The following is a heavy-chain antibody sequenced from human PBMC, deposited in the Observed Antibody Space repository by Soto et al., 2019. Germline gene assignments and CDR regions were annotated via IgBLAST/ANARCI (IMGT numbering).Heavy chain of an antibody. Sequence: QVHLVQSGAEVKKPGSSVKVSCKASGGTFSNHAINSVPQAPGQGIEWMGRLIPIFTTTNYAQKFQGRVTITADESMVTAYMELSSLKHDDTAVYYCAREVAADGTCREVVFDIWGQGTLVTVSS. CDR1: GGTFSNHA. D-gene: IGHD6-13*01. J-gene: IGHJ3*02. CDR3: AREVAADGTCREVVFDI. CDR2: LIPIFTTT. V-gene: IGHV1-69*12.